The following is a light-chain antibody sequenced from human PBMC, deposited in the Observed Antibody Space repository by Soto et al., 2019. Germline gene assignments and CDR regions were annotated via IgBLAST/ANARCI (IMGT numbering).Light chain of an antibody. Sequence: IVLTQSPATLSLSPGERVTLSCRTSQTINYLAWYQHNPGQPPRLLIDDVSNRATGIPARFSGSGSGTDFALTISSLEPEDFAVYYCQHRSNFGQGTRLEIK. J-gene: IGKJ5*01. V-gene: IGKV3-11*01. CDR2: DVS. CDR1: QTINY. CDR3: QHRSN.